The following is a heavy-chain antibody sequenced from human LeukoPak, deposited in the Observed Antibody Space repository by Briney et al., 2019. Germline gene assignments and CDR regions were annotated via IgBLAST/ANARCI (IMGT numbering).Heavy chain of an antibody. J-gene: IGHJ6*03. V-gene: IGHV3-11*01. CDR1: GFTFSDYY. Sequence: GGSLRLSCAASGFTFSDYYMSWIRQAPGKGVEWVSYISGSGSTIYYADSVKGRFTISRDNAKNSLYLQMNSLRAEDTAVYYCARVASYYDFWSGYYYYYYMDVWGKGTTVTVSS. CDR2: ISGSGSTI. CDR3: ARVASYYDFWSGYYYYYYMDV. D-gene: IGHD3-3*01.